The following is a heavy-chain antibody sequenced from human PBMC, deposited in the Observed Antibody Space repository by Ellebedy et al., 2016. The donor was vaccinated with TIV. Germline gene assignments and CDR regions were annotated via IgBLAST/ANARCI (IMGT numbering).Heavy chain of an antibody. Sequence: GESLKISXAASGFTFSNFGMLWARRAPGKGLEWVAIIWYDGSNKYYADSVKGRFTISRDNSENTLYLQMNSLRPEDTAVYYCARDDWTYAKAAFDIWGQGTMVTVSS. CDR1: GFTFSNFG. V-gene: IGHV3-33*01. J-gene: IGHJ3*02. CDR2: IWYDGSNK. CDR3: ARDDWTYAKAAFDI. D-gene: IGHD1-7*01.